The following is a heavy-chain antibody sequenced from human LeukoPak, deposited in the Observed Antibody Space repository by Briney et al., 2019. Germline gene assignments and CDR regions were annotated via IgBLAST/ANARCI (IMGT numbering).Heavy chain of an antibody. CDR3: ARGRGSGHKENWFAP. V-gene: IGHV1-8*01. Sequence: ASVKVPCKASGYTFTTYDINWVRQATGQGREWMGWMNPTRGNTGYTQKFQGRVTMTRNTSISTAYMELSSLRSEDTAVYYCARGRGSGHKENWFAPWGQGTLVTVSS. D-gene: IGHD6-19*01. CDR1: GYTFTTYD. CDR2: MNPTRGNT. J-gene: IGHJ5*02.